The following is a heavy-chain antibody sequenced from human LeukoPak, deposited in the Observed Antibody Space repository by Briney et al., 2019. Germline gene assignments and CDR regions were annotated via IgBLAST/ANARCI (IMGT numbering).Heavy chain of an antibody. J-gene: IGHJ4*02. Sequence: VASVKVPCKASGGTFSSYAISWVRQAPGQGLEWMGGIIPIFGTANYAQKFQGRVTITTDESTSTAYMELSSLRSEDTAVYYCARAIMGMIVSRYYFDYWGQGTLVTVSS. CDR3: ARAIMGMIVSRYYFDY. D-gene: IGHD3-22*01. CDR2: IIPIFGTA. CDR1: GGTFSSYA. V-gene: IGHV1-69*05.